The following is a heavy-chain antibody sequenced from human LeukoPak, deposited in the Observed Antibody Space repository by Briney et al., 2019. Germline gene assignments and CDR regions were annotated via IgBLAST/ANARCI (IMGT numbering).Heavy chain of an antibody. Sequence: SETLSLTCTVSGGSLSSGSYYWSWIRRPAGKGLEWIGRIYTSGSTNYNPSLKSRVTISVDTSKNQFSLKLSSVTAADTAVYYCARDPYGKNWFDPWGQGTLVTVSS. CDR2: IYTSGST. D-gene: IGHD2-8*01. V-gene: IGHV4-61*02. CDR3: ARDPYGKNWFDP. CDR1: GGSLSSGSYY. J-gene: IGHJ5*02.